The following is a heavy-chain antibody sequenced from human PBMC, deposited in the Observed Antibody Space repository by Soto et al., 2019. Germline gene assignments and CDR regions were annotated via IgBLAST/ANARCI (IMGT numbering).Heavy chain of an antibody. J-gene: IGHJ4*02. CDR3: ARGATVTIIDY. D-gene: IGHD4-17*01. Sequence: SETLSLTCAVYGGSFSGYYWSWIRQPPGKGLEWIGEINHSGSTNYNPSLKSRVTISVDTSKNQFSLKLSSVTAADTAVYYCARGATVTIIDYWGQGTLVTVSS. V-gene: IGHV4-34*01. CDR1: GGSFSGYY. CDR2: INHSGST.